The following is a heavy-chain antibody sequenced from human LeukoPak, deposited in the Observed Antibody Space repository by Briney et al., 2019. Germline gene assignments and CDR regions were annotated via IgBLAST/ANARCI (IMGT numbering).Heavy chain of an antibody. J-gene: IGHJ4*02. D-gene: IGHD3-10*01. V-gene: IGHV3-21*01. CDR2: ISSSSSYI. CDR3: ARVLGPSYYYGSGTNQNDY. CDR1: GFTFSSYS. Sequence: PGGSLRLSCAASGFTFSSYSMNWVRQAPGKGLEWVSSISSSSSYIYYADSVKGRFTISRDNAKNSLYLQMNSLRAEDTAVYCCARVLGPSYYYGSGTNQNDYWGQGTLVTVSS.